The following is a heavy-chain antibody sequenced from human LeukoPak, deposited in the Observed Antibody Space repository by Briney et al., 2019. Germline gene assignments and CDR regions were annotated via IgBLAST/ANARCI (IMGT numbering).Heavy chain of an antibody. Sequence: ASVKVSCKASGYTFTSYYMHWVRQAPGQGLEWMGIINPSGGSTSYAQKFQGRVTMTRDMSTSTVYMELSSLRSEDTAVYYCARAVVVVPAVNELFDYWGQGTLVTVSS. CDR1: GYTFTSYY. D-gene: IGHD2-2*01. CDR2: INPSGGST. V-gene: IGHV1-46*01. J-gene: IGHJ4*02. CDR3: ARAVVVVPAVNELFDY.